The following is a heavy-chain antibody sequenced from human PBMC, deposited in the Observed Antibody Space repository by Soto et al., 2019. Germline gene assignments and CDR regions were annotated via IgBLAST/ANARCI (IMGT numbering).Heavy chain of an antibody. CDR2: IKSKTDGGTT. Sequence: AGGSLRLSCAASGFTFSNAWMNWVRQAPGKGLEWVGRIKSKTDGGTTDYAAPVKGRFTISRDDSKNTLYLQMNSLKTEDTAVYYCTTDSRIYDYVWGSYRYQLDYWGQGTLVTVSS. V-gene: IGHV3-15*07. CDR1: GFTFSNAW. CDR3: TTDSRIYDYVWGSYRYQLDY. D-gene: IGHD3-16*02. J-gene: IGHJ4*02.